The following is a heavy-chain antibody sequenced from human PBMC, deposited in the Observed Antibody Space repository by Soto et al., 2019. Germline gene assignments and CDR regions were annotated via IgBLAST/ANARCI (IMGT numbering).Heavy chain of an antibody. CDR1: GGSISSSSYY. J-gene: IGHJ3*02. D-gene: IGHD6-13*01. CDR3: ARTIAAASLAAFDI. Sequence: TLSLTCTVSGGSISSSSYYWGWIRQPPGKGLEWIGSIYYSGSTYYNPSLKSRVTISVDTSKNQFSLKLSSVTAADTAVYYCARTIAAASLAAFDIWGQGTMVTVSS. V-gene: IGHV4-39*01. CDR2: IYYSGST.